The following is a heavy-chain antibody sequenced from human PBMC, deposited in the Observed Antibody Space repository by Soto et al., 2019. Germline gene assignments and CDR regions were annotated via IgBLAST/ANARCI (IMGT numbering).Heavy chain of an antibody. CDR3: ASCERFPRVGVDYYALDV. CDR1: GFTINRND. J-gene: IGHJ6*02. D-gene: IGHD3-3*01. V-gene: IGHV3-30*03. CDR2: MSFGGNHQ. Sequence: QVHLVESGGGVVQPGGSLRLSCAASGFTINRNDMYWVRQAPGKGLEWVAVMSFGGNHQHYADSVKGLFTISRDKSKNTLSVEMDSLRRDDTAVYYCASCERFPRVGVDYYALDVWGQGTTVIVSS.